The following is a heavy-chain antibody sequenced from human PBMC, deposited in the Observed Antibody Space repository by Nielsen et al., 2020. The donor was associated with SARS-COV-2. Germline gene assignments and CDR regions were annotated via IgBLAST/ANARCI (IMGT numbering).Heavy chain of an antibody. CDR1: GFTFSSYE. D-gene: IGHD3-10*01. CDR3: ARDLAWYYYGSPIYYGMDV. J-gene: IGHJ6*02. V-gene: IGHV3-48*03. CDR2: ISSSGSTI. Sequence: GGSLRLSCAASGFTFSSYEMNWVRQAPGKGLEWVSYISSSGSTIYYADSVKGRFTISRDNAKNSLYLQMNSLRAEDTAVYYCARDLAWYYYGSPIYYGMDVWGQGTTVTVSS.